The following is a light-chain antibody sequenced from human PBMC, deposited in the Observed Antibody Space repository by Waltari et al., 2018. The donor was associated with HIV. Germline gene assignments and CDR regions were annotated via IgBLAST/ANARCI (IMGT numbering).Light chain of an antibody. Sequence: QSVLTQPPSVSGAPGQRVTISCTGITSNIGAGYDVPWYQHLPGTAPKLLIYGNNNRPPGVPDRFSGSRSGTSSSLAITGLQAEDEAVYYCQSYDSSLSVNWVFGGGTKLTVL. CDR3: QSYDSSLSVNWV. V-gene: IGLV1-40*01. CDR1: TSNIGAGYD. J-gene: IGLJ3*02. CDR2: GNN.